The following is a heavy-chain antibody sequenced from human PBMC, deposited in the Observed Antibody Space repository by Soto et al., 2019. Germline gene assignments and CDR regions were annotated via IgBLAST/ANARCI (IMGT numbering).Heavy chain of an antibody. CDR2: ISAYNGST. CDR1: GYSFTNKG. CDR3: ARGVKTGVNDF. J-gene: IGHJ4*02. V-gene: IGHV1-18*01. Sequence: GASAKVSCKAPGYSFTNKGISWVRQAPGQGLEWMGWISAYNGSTNYAQKLQGRVTMTTDTSTSTAYMELRSLRSDHTAVYYCARGVKTGVNDFWGQGTLVTVSS. D-gene: IGHD3-16*02.